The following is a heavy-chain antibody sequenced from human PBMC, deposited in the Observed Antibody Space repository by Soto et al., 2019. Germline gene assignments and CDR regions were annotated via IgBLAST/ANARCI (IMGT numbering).Heavy chain of an antibody. Sequence: GGSLRLSCAASGFIFSTYGMHWVLQAPGKGLEWVAVIWYDGSNKYYADSVRGRFTISRDNSKNTLYLQMNSLRAEDTAVYYCARHKRDLRFLEWSYYFDYWGQGTLVTVSS. CDR3: ARHKRDLRFLEWSYYFDY. CDR1: GFIFSTYG. D-gene: IGHD3-3*01. V-gene: IGHV3-33*01. J-gene: IGHJ4*02. CDR2: IWYDGSNK.